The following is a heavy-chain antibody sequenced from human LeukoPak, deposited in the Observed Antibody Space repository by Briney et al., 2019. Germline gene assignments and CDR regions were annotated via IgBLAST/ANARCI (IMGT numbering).Heavy chain of an antibody. V-gene: IGHV1-8*01. J-gene: IGHJ4*02. CDR1: GYTFTSYD. CDR3: ARFPSITMVRGDY. CDR2: MNPNSGNT. D-gene: IGHD3-10*01. Sequence: ASVKVSCKASGYTFTSYDINWVRQATGQGLEWMGWMNPNSGNTGYAQKFQGRVTMNRNTSISTAYMELSSLKSEDTAVYYCARFPSITMVRGDYWGQGTLVTVSS.